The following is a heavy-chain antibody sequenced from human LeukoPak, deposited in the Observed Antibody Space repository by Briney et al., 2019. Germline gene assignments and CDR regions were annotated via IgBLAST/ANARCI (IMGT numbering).Heavy chain of an antibody. CDR1: GFTFSSYS. CDR3: ATLYGGQRADGY. Sequence: PGGSLRLSCAASGFTFSSYSMNWVRQAPGKGLEWVSYISSSSSTIYYADSVKGRFTISRDKSKNTLYLQMNSLRTEDTAVYYCATLYGGQRADGYWGQGTLVTVSS. V-gene: IGHV3-48*01. J-gene: IGHJ4*02. CDR2: ISSSSSTI. D-gene: IGHD2-15*01.